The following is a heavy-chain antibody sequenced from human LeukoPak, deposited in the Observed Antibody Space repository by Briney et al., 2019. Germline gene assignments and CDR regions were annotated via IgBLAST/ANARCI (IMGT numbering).Heavy chain of an antibody. J-gene: IGHJ4*02. CDR1: GFTFSSYS. CDR3: AREGHMITFGGVSSKVIDY. CDR2: ISSSSSYI. D-gene: IGHD3-16*01. Sequence: GGSLRLSCAASGFTFSSYSMNWVRQAPGKGLEWVSSISSSSSYIYYADSVKGRFTISRDNAKNSLYLQMNILRAEDTAVYYCAREGHMITFGGVSSKVIDYWGQGTLVTVSS. V-gene: IGHV3-21*01.